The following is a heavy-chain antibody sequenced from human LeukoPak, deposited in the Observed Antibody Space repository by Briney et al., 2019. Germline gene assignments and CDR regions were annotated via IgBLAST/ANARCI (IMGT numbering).Heavy chain of an antibody. CDR3: AKVIGYCSSTSCRAKGDYFDY. D-gene: IGHD2-2*01. J-gene: IGHJ4*02. Sequence: GGSLRLSCAASGFTFSSYWMSWVRQAPGKGLEWVSLISWDGGSTYYADSVKGRFTISRDNSKNSLYLQMNSLRAEDTALYYCAKVIGYCSSTSCRAKGDYFDYWGQGTLVTVSS. CDR2: ISWDGGST. V-gene: IGHV3-43D*03. CDR1: GFTFSSYW.